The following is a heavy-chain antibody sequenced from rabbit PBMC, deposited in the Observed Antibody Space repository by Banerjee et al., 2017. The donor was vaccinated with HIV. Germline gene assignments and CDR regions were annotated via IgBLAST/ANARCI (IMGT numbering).Heavy chain of an antibody. CDR3: ARAYPGWAGYGYSYGL. D-gene: IGHD7-1*01. CDR2: ITYGGSA. Sequence: QEQLEESGGGLVKPEGSLTLTCKASGFSFSSKCVMCWVRQAPGKGLEWIGYITYGGSAYYASWVKGRFTISRDNAQNTVSLQLNSLTAADTATYFCARAYPGWAGYGYSYGLWGQGTLVTVS. CDR1: GFSFSSKCV. J-gene: IGHJ3*01. V-gene: IGHV1S45*01.